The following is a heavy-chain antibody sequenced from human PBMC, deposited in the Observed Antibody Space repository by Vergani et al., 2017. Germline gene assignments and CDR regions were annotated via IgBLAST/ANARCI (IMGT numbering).Heavy chain of an antibody. J-gene: IGHJ6*02. CDR1: GYSISSTYY. D-gene: IGHD2-21*02. CDR2: IYHSGST. CDR3: ARHRGDNDRGGMDV. V-gene: IGHV4-38-2*01. Sequence: QVQLQESGPGLVKPSETLSLTCAVSGYSISSTYYWGWIRQPPGKGLEWIGSIYHSGSTYNNPSLKSQVTISVDTSKNQFSLKLSSVTAADTAVYYCARHRGDNDRGGMDVWGQGTTVTVSS.